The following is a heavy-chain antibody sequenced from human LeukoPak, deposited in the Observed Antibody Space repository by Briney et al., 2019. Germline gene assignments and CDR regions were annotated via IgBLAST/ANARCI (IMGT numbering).Heavy chain of an antibody. CDR1: GYTFTSYD. Sequence: ASVKVSCKASGYTFTSYDINWVRQATGQGLEWMGWMYPNRGNTGYAQKFQGRVTMTRNTYIGTAYMELSSLRSDGSALYCGATIAAHPKWFDPWGQGTLVTVSS. CDR3: ATIAAHPKWFDP. V-gene: IGHV1-8*01. D-gene: IGHD6-6*01. CDR2: MYPNRGNT. J-gene: IGHJ5*02.